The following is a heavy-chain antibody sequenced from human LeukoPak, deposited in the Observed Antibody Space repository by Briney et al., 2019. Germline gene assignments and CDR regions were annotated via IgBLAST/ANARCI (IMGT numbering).Heavy chain of an antibody. V-gene: IGHV1-2*02. D-gene: IGHD2-15*01. J-gene: IGHJ4*02. CDR1: GYTFTGYY. CDR3: ARRAGYCSGGSCYAYFDY. Sequence: GASVKVSCKASGYTFTGYYMHWVRQAPGQGLEWMGWINPNSGGTNCAQKFQGRVTMTRDTSISTAYMQLSRLRSDDTAVYYCARRAGYCSGGSCYAYFDYWGQGTLVTVSS. CDR2: INPNSGGT.